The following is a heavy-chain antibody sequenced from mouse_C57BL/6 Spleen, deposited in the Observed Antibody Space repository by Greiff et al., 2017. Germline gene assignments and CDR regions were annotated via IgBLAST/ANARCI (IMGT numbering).Heavy chain of an antibody. J-gene: IGHJ3*01. V-gene: IGHV1-15*01. CDR2: IDPETGGT. CDR3: ARWTTDLFAY. CDR1: GYTFTDYE. D-gene: IGHD1-1*01. Sequence: VQLQQSGAELVRPGASVTLSCTASGYTFTDYEMHWVKQTPVHGLEWIGAIDPETGGTAYNQKFKGKAILTADKSSSTAYMELRSLTSEDSAVYYCARWTTDLFAYWGQGTLVTVSA.